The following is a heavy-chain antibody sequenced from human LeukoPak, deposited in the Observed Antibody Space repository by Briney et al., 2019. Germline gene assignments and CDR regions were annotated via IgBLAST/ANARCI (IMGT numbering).Heavy chain of an antibody. CDR1: GFTFSSYA. CDR3: ARSPGEVVNPEYAFDI. J-gene: IGHJ3*02. Sequence: TGGSLRLSCAASGFTFSSYAMHWVRQAPGKGLEYVSAISSNGGSTYYANSVKGRFTISRDNSKNTLYLQMGSLRAEDMAVYYCARSPGEVVNPEYAFDIWGQGTMGTVSS. CDR2: ISSNGGST. V-gene: IGHV3-64*01. D-gene: IGHD3-10*01.